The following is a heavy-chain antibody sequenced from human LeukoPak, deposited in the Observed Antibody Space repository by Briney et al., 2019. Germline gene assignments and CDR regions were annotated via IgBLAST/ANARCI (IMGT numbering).Heavy chain of an antibody. D-gene: IGHD4-17*01. V-gene: IGHV3-7*01. CDR1: GFTFSSYW. Sequence: GGSLRLSCAASGFTFSSYWMSWVRQAPGKGLEWVANIKRDGSEKYYVDSVKGRFTISRDNAKNSLYLQMNSLRAEDTAVYYCARDSGDYEFLYYYYGMDVWGQGTTVTVSS. CDR2: IKRDGSEK. CDR3: ARDSGDYEFLYYYYGMDV. J-gene: IGHJ6*02.